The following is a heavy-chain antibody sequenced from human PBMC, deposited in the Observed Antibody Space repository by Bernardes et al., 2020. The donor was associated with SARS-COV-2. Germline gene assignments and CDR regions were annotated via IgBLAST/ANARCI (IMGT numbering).Heavy chain of an antibody. V-gene: IGHV1-2*02. Sequence: ASVKVSCKASGYIFTGYYMHWVRQAPGQGLEWMGWINPNSGGTKYAQNFQGRVTMARDTSISTAYMELSRLRSDDTAVYYCAIPNTPNNWKFLVRYWGQGTLLTVSS. D-gene: IGHD1-1*01. CDR1: GYIFTGYY. CDR2: INPNSGGT. J-gene: IGHJ4*02. CDR3: AIPNTPNNWKFLVRY.